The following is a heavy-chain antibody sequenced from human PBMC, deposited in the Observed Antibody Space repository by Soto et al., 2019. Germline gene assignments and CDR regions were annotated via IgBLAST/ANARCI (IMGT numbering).Heavy chain of an antibody. Sequence: QVQLVQSGAEVKKPGASVKVSCKASGYTFTSYGISWVGQAPGQGLEWMGWISAYNGNTNYAQKLQGRVTMTTDTSTSTAYMELRSLRSDDTTVYYCAREVRAALRYYYYYGMDVWGQGTTVTVSS. V-gene: IGHV1-18*01. J-gene: IGHJ6*02. CDR3: AREVRAALRYYYYYGMDV. CDR1: GYTFTSYG. CDR2: ISAYNGNT. D-gene: IGHD6-6*01.